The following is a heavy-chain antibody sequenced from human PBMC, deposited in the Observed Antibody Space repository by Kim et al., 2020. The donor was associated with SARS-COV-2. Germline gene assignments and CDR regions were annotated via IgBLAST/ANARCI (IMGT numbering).Heavy chain of an antibody. V-gene: IGHV6-1*01. Sequence: VSVKSRITINPDTSKNQFSLQLNSVTPEDTAVYYCARESVVTASRYQLQHWGQGTLVTVSS. CDR3: ARESVVTASRYQLQH. D-gene: IGHD2-21*02. J-gene: IGHJ1*01.